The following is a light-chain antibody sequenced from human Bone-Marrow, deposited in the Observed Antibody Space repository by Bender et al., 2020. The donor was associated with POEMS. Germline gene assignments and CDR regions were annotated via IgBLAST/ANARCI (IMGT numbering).Light chain of an antibody. Sequence: QSALTQPASVSGSPGQSITISCTGTSSDVGGYNYVSWYQHHPGKAPKLLIYDVSNRPSGVSNRFSGSKSGSTASLTISGLQAEDEADYYCTSSTRSRKIVFGGGTRLTVL. J-gene: IGLJ2*01. CDR1: SSDVGGYNY. V-gene: IGLV2-14*03. CDR3: TSSTRSRKIV. CDR2: DVS.